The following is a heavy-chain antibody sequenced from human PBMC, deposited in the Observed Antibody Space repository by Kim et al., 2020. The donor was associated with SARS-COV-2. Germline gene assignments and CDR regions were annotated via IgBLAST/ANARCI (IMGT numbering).Heavy chain of an antibody. Sequence: SRKRRVTISVDTSKTQCSLKLSSVTAADTAVYYCARGHGAGDYYYYGMDVWGQGTTVTVSS. D-gene: IGHD6-13*01. CDR3: ARGHGAGDYYYYGMDV. J-gene: IGHJ6*02. V-gene: IGHV4-30-2*05.